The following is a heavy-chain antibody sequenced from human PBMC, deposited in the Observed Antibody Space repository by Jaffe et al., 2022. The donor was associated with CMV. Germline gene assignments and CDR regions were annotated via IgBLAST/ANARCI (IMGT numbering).Heavy chain of an antibody. CDR3: AKGGPINQYASSATMAH. CDR1: GYTFLNYY. J-gene: IGHJ4*02. V-gene: IGHV1-46*01. D-gene: IGHD6-19*01. Sequence: QVRLVQSGAEVRKPGASVKLSCKTSGYTFLNYYIHWVRQAPGQGLEWMGIVNPSGDSTTYPQKFQDRVTMTRDTSTSTVYMELSSLKSEDTAVYYCAKGGPINQYASSATMAHWGQGTLVTVSS. CDR2: VNPSGDST.